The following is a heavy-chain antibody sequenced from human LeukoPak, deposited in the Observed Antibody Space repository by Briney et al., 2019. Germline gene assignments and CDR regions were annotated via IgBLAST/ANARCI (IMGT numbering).Heavy chain of an antibody. CDR2: FDPEDGET. CDR3: ATARGYCSGGSCFYYFDY. J-gene: IGHJ4*02. V-gene: IGHV1-24*01. Sequence: AASVKVSCKVSGYTLTELSMHWVRQAPGKGLEWMGGFDPEDGETIYAQKFQGRVTMTEDTSTDTAYMELSSLRSEDTAVYYCATARGYCSGGSCFYYFDYWGQGTLVTVSS. D-gene: IGHD2-15*01. CDR1: GYTLTELS.